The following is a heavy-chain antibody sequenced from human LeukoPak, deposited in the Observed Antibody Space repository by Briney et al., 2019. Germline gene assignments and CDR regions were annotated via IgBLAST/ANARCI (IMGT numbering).Heavy chain of an antibody. J-gene: IGHJ4*02. Sequence: GGSLTLSCSASGFTLSSYVMSWVRQAPGKGLEWVSTISDGSRDTHYAGSVKGRFTISRDDSQNIVYLQMDSLRAEDTALYYCTTRLRNHFDYWGQRTKVAVSS. D-gene: IGHD5-12*01. V-gene: IGHV3-23*01. CDR1: GFTLSSYV. CDR3: TTRLRNHFDY. CDR2: ISDGSRDT.